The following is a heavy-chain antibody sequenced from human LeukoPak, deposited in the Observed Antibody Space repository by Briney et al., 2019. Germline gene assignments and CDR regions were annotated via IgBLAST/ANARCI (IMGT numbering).Heavy chain of an antibody. CDR3: AAALGYSSY. D-gene: IGHD5-18*01. J-gene: IGHJ4*02. CDR1: GFTFITSA. V-gene: IGHV1-58*02. CDR2: IVVGSGNT. Sequence: GASVKVSCKASGFTFITSAMQWVRQARGQRLEWIGWIVVGSGNTNYAQKFQERVTITRDMSTSTAYMELSSLRSEDTAVYYCAAALGYSSYWGQGTLVTVSS.